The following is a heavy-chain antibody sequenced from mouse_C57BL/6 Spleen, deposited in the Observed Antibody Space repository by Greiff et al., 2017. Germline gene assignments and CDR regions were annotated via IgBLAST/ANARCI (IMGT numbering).Heavy chain of an antibody. CDR3: ALYYYYDEAMDY. Sequence: QVQLQQPGAELVKPGASVKLSCKASGYTFTSYWMHWVKQRPGQGLEWIGMIHPNSGSTNYNEKFKSKATLTVDKSSSTAYMQLSSLTSEDSAVYYCALYYYYDEAMDYWGQGTSVTVSS. J-gene: IGHJ4*01. D-gene: IGHD2-4*01. V-gene: IGHV1-64*01. CDR1: GYTFTSYW. CDR2: IHPNSGST.